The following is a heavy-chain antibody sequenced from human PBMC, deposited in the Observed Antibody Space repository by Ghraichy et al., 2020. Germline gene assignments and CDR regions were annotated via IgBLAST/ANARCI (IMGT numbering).Heavy chain of an antibody. Sequence: SETLSLTCAISWDSVSSNSAAWNWIRQSPSRGLEWLGRTYYRSKWYADYAPSVKSRITINPDTSKNQFSLQLNSVTPEDTAVYYCARDRYDSSGYFEGFDYWGQGTLVTVSS. V-gene: IGHV6-1*01. D-gene: IGHD3-22*01. J-gene: IGHJ4*02. CDR1: WDSVSSNSAA. CDR2: TYYRSKWYA. CDR3: ARDRYDSSGYFEGFDY.